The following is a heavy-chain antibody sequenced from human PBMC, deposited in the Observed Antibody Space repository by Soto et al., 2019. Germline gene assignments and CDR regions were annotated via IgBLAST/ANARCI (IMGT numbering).Heavy chain of an antibody. CDR3: AKDHGFDEFELLNSTYYGLDV. CDR1: GCTFSDYG. D-gene: IGHD3-9*01. CDR2: ISYDSTNK. J-gene: IGHJ6*02. Sequence: PGGCRRLSCAASGCTFSDYGMHWVRQAPGKGLEWVAVISYDSTNKYYGDSVKGRFTISRGNSRTTLYLQMSSLRAEDRDVYYCAKDHGFDEFELLNSTYYGLDVWGQRTTVTVSS. V-gene: IGHV3-30*18.